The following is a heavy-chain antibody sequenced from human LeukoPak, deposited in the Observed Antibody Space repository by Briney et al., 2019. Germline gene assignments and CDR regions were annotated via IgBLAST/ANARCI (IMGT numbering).Heavy chain of an antibody. Sequence: SQTLSLTCTVSGGSISNGGYYWSWIRQHPGKGLEWIGYIYYSGSTYYNPSLKSRVTISVDTSKNQFSLKLSSVTAADTAVYYCARADVVVVAPYFDYWGQGTLVTVSS. D-gene: IGHD2-15*01. J-gene: IGHJ4*02. V-gene: IGHV4-31*03. CDR3: ARADVVVVAPYFDY. CDR1: GGSISNGGYY. CDR2: IYYSGST.